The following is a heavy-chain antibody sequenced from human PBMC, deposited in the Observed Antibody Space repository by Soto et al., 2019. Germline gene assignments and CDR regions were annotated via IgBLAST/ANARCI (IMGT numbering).Heavy chain of an antibody. CDR1: GGSISSYY. CDR2: IYYSGST. CDR3: ARHTYYDSSAADY. V-gene: IGHV4-59*08. J-gene: IGHJ4*02. Sequence: SETLSLTCTVSGGSISSYYWSWIRQPPGKGLEWIGYIYYSGSTNYNPSLKSRVTISVDTSKNQFSLKLSSVTAADTAVYYCARHTYYDSSAADYWGQGTLVTVSS. D-gene: IGHD3-22*01.